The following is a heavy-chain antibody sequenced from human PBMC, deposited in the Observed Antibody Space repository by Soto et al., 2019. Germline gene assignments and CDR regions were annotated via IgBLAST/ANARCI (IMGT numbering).Heavy chain of an antibody. CDR3: ARARGYCSGSSCPAGGGPFDI. CDR2: ISYDGSNK. CDR1: GFTFSSYA. J-gene: IGHJ3*02. D-gene: IGHD2-15*01. Sequence: PGGSLRLSCAASGFTFSSYAMHWVRQAPGKGLEWVAVISYDGSNKYYADSVKGRFTISRDNSKNTLYLQMNSLRAEDTAVYYCARARGYCSGSSCPAGGGPFDIWGQGTMVTVSS. V-gene: IGHV3-30-3*01.